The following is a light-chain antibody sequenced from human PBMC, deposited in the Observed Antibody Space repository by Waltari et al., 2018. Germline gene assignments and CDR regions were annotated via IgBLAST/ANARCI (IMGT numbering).Light chain of an antibody. Sequence: SALTQPASVSESLGRPIIIPCTGTSRYVGSYHFVPWYQQHPGKAPKLLIYDVSKRPLGVSDRFSGSKSANTASLTISGLQAEDEADYYCCSYAGSSTSVFGGGTKLTVL. V-gene: IGLV2-23*02. J-gene: IGLJ2*01. CDR1: SRYVGSYHF. CDR2: DVS. CDR3: CSYAGSSTSV.